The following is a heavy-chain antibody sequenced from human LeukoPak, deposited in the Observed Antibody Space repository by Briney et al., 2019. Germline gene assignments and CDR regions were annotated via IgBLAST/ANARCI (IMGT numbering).Heavy chain of an antibody. CDR2: ISGSGGST. J-gene: IGHJ4*02. CDR3: AKDGGGVRYFDWLVTPDY. CDR1: GFTFSSYA. Sequence: GGSLRLSCAASGFTFSSYAMSWVRQAPGKGLEWVLAISGSGGSTYYADSVKGRFTISRDNSKNTLYLQMNSLRAEDTAVYYCAKDGGGVRYFDWLVTPDYWGQGTLVTVSS. D-gene: IGHD3-9*01. V-gene: IGHV3-23*01.